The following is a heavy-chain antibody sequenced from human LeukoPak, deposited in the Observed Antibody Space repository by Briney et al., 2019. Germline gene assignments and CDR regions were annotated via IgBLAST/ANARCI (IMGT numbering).Heavy chain of an antibody. Sequence: GGSLRLSCAASGFTFSSYAMSWVRQAPGKGLEWVSAISGSGGSTYYADSVKGRLTISRDNSKNTLYLQMNSLRAEDTAVYYCATTSYDILGYHDYWGQGTLVTVSS. CDR2: ISGSGGST. CDR3: ATTSYDILGYHDY. D-gene: IGHD3-9*01. CDR1: GFTFSSYA. V-gene: IGHV3-23*01. J-gene: IGHJ4*02.